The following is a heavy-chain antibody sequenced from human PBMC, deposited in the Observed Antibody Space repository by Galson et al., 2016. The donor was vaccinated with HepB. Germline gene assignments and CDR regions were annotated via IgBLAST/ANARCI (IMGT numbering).Heavy chain of an antibody. V-gene: IGHV3-30*18. D-gene: IGHD5-24*01. Sequence: CAASGFTFSDYGIHWVRQAPGKGLEWVAVLSFDGINKYYADSVKGRFTISRDNSKNTVYLQMNSLRAEDTAVYYCAKDAYTWRWLLSFFPDYWGQGTLVTVSS. CDR2: LSFDGINK. CDR1: GFTFSDYG. J-gene: IGHJ4*02. CDR3: AKDAYTWRWLLSFFPDY.